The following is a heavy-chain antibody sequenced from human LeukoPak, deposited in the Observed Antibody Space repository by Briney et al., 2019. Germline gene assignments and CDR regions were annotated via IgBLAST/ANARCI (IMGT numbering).Heavy chain of an antibody. V-gene: IGHV3-48*03. CDR2: ISSNGSTI. CDR1: GFTFSSYE. Sequence: GGSLRLSCAVSGFTFSSYEINWVRQAPGKGLEWVSYISSNGSTIYYADSVKGRFTISRDNAKNSLYLQMNSLRAADTAVYYCARGGNYGAYRVYWGQGTLVTVSS. D-gene: IGHD3-16*01. CDR3: ARGGNYGAYRVY. J-gene: IGHJ4*02.